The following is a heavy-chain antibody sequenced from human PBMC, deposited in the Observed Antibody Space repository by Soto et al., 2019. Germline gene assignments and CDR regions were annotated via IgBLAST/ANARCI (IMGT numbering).Heavy chain of an antibody. D-gene: IGHD2-15*01. J-gene: IGHJ4*02. CDR1: GGSISSVNYY. V-gene: IGHV4-30-4*01. CDR3: ARYGSGECNRGSCYSPFDY. CDR2: IYYSGST. Sequence: PSETLSLTCTVSGGSISSVNYYWSWIRQPPGKGLEWIGYIYYSGSTYYNPSLRSRVTISVDTSKNQFSLKLSSVTAADTAVYYCARYGSGECNRGSCYSPFDYWGQGTLVTVS.